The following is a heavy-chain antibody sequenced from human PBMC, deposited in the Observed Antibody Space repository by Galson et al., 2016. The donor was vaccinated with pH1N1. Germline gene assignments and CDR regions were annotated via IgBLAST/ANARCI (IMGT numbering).Heavy chain of an antibody. CDR1: GYTFTDYW. V-gene: IGHV5-51*01. J-gene: IGHJ4*02. D-gene: IGHD3-22*01. Sequence: QSGAEVKKSGESLKISCEASGYTFTDYWIGWVRQTPGTGLAWIGIIYPRDSDTRYRPSFQGHVTFSADESISSVYLQWSSLKASDSGIYYCAREDPSCFYSHWGQGTLVTVSS. CDR3: AREDPSCFYSH. CDR2: IYPRDSDT.